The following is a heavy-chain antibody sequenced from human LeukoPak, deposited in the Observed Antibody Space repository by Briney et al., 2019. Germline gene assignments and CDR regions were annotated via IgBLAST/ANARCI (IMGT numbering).Heavy chain of an antibody. CDR3: AKADSARGVTLKSTIDY. V-gene: IGHV3-23*01. D-gene: IGHD2-21*02. J-gene: IGHJ4*02. Sequence: PGGSLRLSCAASGFTFSSYARSWVRQARGKGLEGVSVISGNGGSTYYADSVKGRFTISRDNSKNTLYLQMNSLRGEDTAVYYCAKADSARGVTLKSTIDYWGQGTLVTVSS. CDR2: ISGNGGST. CDR1: GFTFSSYA.